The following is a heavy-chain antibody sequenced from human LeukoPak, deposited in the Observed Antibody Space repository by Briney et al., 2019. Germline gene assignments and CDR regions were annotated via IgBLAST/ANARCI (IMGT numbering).Heavy chain of an antibody. V-gene: IGHV3-74*01. J-gene: IGHJ3*02. D-gene: IGHD1-26*01. CDR3: ASYGSYYDSRYVFDI. Sequence: GGSLRLSCAASGFTFSSYSMNWVRQAPGKGLVWVSRIDSDGGSTSYADSVKGRFTISRDNAKNTLYLQMNSLRAEDTAVYYCASYGSYYDSRYVFDIWGQGTMVTVSS. CDR2: IDSDGGST. CDR1: GFTFSSYS.